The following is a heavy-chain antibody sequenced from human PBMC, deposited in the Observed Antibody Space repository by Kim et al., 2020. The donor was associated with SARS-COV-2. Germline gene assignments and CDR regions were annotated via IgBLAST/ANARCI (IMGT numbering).Heavy chain of an antibody. CDR2: ISAYNGDT. J-gene: IGHJ4*02. CDR3: ARDEVRRWSGGVREDFDF. CDR1: GYTVSNFG. Sequence: ASVKVSCKASGYTVSNFGISWVRQAPGQGLEWMGWISAYNGDTKYAQKLQGRVTMTTDTSTSTAYMELRSLRSDDTAVYYCARDEVRRWSGGVREDFDFWGQGTLVTVSS. D-gene: IGHD3-10*01. V-gene: IGHV1-18*01.